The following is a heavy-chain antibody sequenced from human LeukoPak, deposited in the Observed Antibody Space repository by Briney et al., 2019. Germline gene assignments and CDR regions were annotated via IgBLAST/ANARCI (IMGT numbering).Heavy chain of an antibody. CDR3: ARVRRYSSSWLYYFDY. V-gene: IGHV3-7*01. CDR1: GFTFSSYW. D-gene: IGHD6-13*01. CDR2: IKQDGSEK. J-gene: IGHJ4*02. Sequence: GGSLRLSCAASGFTFSSYWMSWVRQAPGKGLEWVANIKQDGSEKYYVDSVKGRFTISRDNAKNSLYLQMNSLRAEDTAVYYCARVRRYSSSWLYYFDYWGQGTLVTVSS.